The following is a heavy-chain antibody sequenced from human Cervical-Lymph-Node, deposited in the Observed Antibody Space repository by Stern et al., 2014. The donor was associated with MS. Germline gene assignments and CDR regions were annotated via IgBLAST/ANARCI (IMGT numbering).Heavy chain of an antibody. CDR3: ARSDRLWGSFDY. CDR2: VHYSGSP. J-gene: IGHJ4*02. CDR1: GGSISSGRYY. D-gene: IGHD3-16*01. V-gene: IGHV4-31*03. Sequence: QVQLQESGPGLVKPSQTLSLTCTVSGGSISSGRYYWSWIRQHPGKGLVWIGYVHYSGSPYYNPSLQSRVTISVDTSKNQFSQKLSSVTAADTALYYCARSDRLWGSFDYWGQGTLVTVSS.